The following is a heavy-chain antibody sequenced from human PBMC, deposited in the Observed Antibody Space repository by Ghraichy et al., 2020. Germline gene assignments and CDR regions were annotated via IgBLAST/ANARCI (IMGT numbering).Heavy chain of an antibody. Sequence: GESLNISCAASGFTFSNAWMSWVRQAPGKGLEWVGRIKSKTDGGTTDYAAPVKGRFTISRDDSKNTLYLQMNSLKTEDTAVYYCTLSYGSGSSFDYWGQGTLVTVSS. D-gene: IGHD3-10*01. CDR1: GFTFSNAW. J-gene: IGHJ4*02. CDR2: IKSKTDGGTT. CDR3: TLSYGSGSSFDY. V-gene: IGHV3-15*01.